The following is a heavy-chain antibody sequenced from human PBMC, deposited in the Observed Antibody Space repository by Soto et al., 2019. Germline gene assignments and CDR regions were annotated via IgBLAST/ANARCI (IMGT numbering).Heavy chain of an antibody. V-gene: IGHV3-30*04. CDR1: GFTFSSYP. CDR2: ISYDGRNK. Sequence: QVQLVESGGGVVQPGRSLRLSCAASGFTFSSYPMHWVRQAPGKGLEWVAVISYDGRNKYYADSVKGRFTISRENSKNTLYLQMNSLRAEDTAVYYCARGGGVVVAATLPYYGMDVWGPGTTVTVSS. CDR3: ARGGGVVVAATLPYYGMDV. D-gene: IGHD2-15*01. J-gene: IGHJ6*02.